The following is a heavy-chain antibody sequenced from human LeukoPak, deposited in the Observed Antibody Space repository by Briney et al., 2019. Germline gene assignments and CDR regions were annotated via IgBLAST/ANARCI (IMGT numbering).Heavy chain of an antibody. D-gene: IGHD6-13*01. J-gene: IGHJ4*02. CDR3: ARDLAALDY. Sequence: SETLSLTCTVSGGSMYSYYWSWIRQSPGKGLEWIAYIYYSGSTNYNPSLKSRVTISIDTSKNQFFLKLNSVTAADTAVYYCARDLAALDYWGQGTLVTVSS. CDR2: IYYSGST. CDR1: GGSMYSYY. V-gene: IGHV4-59*08.